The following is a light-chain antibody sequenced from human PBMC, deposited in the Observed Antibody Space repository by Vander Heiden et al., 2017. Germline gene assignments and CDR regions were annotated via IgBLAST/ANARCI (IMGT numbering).Light chain of an antibody. CDR3: QQDNSFTWT. CDR1: QSINTY. Sequence: DIKMTQSPSTLSASVGDRVTITCRASQSINTYLAWYQQKPGKAPNLLIYKASILESGVPSRFSGSGSGTEFTLTISSLQPDDFATYYCQQDNSFTWTFGQGTKVEIK. CDR2: KAS. V-gene: IGKV1-5*03. J-gene: IGKJ1*01.